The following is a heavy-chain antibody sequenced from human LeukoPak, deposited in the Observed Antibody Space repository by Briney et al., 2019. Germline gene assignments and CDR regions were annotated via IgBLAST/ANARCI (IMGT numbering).Heavy chain of an antibody. CDR3: AREFGGYYYDSSGWFDY. CDR2: IIPIFGTA. V-gene: IGHV1-69*13. CDR1: GGTFSSHA. J-gene: IGHJ4*02. D-gene: IGHD3-22*01. Sequence: SVKVSCKASGGTFSSHAISWVRQAPGQGLEWMGGIIPIFGTANYAQKFQGRVTITADESTSTAYMELSSLRSEDTAVYYCAREFGGYYYDSSGWFDYWGQGTLVTVSS.